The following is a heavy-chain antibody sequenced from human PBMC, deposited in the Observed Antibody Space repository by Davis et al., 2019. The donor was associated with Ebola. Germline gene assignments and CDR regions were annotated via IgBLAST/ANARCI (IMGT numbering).Heavy chain of an antibody. CDR2: IDDSSTYI. D-gene: IGHD6-19*01. J-gene: IGHJ4*02. V-gene: IGHV3-21*01. Sequence: PGGSLRLSCTAPGFSFSTSSMNWVRQAPGKGLDWVSSIDDSSTYIYYADSVKGRFTISRDDSKSSLYLEMNNLRAEDTAIYYCARGGDSGWYADWGQGTLVTVSS. CDR3: ARGGDSGWYAD. CDR1: GFSFSTSS.